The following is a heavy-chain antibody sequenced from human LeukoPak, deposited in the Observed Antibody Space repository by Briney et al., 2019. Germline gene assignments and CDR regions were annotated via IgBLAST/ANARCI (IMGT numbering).Heavy chain of an antibody. CDR1: GGSISSSSNY. V-gene: IGHV4-39*07. CDR2: IYYSGST. J-gene: IGHJ5*02. Sequence: SETLSLTCTVSGGSISSSSNYWVWIRQPPGKGLEWLGSIYYSGSTYYNPSLKSRVTISVDTSKNQFSLRLDSVTAVDTAMYYCARARDWSAGSWFDPWGQGILVTVSS. CDR3: ARARDWSAGSWFDP. D-gene: IGHD3/OR15-3a*01.